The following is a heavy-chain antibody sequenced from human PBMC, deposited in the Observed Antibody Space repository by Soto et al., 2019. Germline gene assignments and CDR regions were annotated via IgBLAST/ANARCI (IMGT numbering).Heavy chain of an antibody. CDR2: ISAYNGNT. Sequence: QVQLVQSGAEVKKPGASVKVYCKASGYTFASYAISWMRQAPGQGLEWMGWISAYNGNTNYAQKLQGRVTMTTVTYTSTAYMELRSLRSDVTAVYYLARDPTPPHYWGQGTLGSFSS. CDR3: ARDPTPPHY. V-gene: IGHV1-18*01. CDR1: GYTFASYA. J-gene: IGHJ4*02.